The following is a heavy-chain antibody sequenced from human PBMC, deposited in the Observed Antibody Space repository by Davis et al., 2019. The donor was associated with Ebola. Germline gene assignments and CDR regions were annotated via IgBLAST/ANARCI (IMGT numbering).Heavy chain of an antibody. J-gene: IGHJ6*02. CDR1: GFTFSSYE. CDR2: ISSSGSTI. V-gene: IGHV3-48*03. CDR3: ARDYYYGMDV. Sequence: GGSLRLSCAASGFTFSSYEMNWVRQAPGKGLEWVSYISSSGSTIYYADSVKGRFTISRDNAKNSLYLQMNSLRAEDTAVYYCARDYYYGMDVWGQGTTVTVSS.